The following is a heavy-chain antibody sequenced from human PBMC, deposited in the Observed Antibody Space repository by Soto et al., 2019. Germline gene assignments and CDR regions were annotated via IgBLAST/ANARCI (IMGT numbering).Heavy chain of an antibody. V-gene: IGHV1-8*01. D-gene: IGHD3-3*01. CDR2: MNPNSGNT. J-gene: IGHJ6*03. CDR3: ARVVYDFWSGYSYYYYYMDV. Sequence: GASVKVSCKDSGYTLTSYDINWVRQATGQGLEWMGWMNPNSGNTGYAQKFQGRVTMTRNTSISTAYMELSSLRSEDTAVYYCARVVYDFWSGYSYYYYYMDVWGKGTTVTVSS. CDR1: GYTLTSYD.